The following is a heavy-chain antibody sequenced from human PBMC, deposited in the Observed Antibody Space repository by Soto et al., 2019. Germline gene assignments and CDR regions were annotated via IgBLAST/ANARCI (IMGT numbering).Heavy chain of an antibody. Sequence: WGFHRHPCSAPCFNFRNPRVDWVRQEPRKGLEWVGRIKSKTDGGTTDYAAPVKGRFTISRDDSKNTLYLQMNSLKTEDTAVYYCTTDRRYYYYYGMDVWGQGTTVTVSS. CDR2: IKSKTDGGTT. J-gene: IGHJ6*02. V-gene: IGHV3-15*07. CDR3: TTDRRYYYYYGMDV. CDR1: CFNFRNPR.